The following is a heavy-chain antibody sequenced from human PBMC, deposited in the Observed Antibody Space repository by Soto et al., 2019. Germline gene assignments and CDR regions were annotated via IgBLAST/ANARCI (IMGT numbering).Heavy chain of an antibody. D-gene: IGHD3-9*01. CDR1: GGSISSYY. V-gene: IGHV4-59*01. CDR3: ARVASYDILTGYYLDY. CDR2: IYYRGST. Sequence: SETLSLTCTVSGGSISSYYWSWIRQPPGKGLEWIGYIYYRGSTNYNPSIKCRVTISVDTSKNQFSLKLSSLTAADTALFFCARVASYDILTGYYLDYGGQGTLVTVSS. J-gene: IGHJ4*02.